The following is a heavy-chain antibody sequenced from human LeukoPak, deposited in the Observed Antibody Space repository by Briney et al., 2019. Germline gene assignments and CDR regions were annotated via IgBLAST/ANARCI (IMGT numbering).Heavy chain of an antibody. V-gene: IGHV4-4*09. Sequence: SETLSLTCTVSGDSITSHYWSWIRQPPGKGLECIGFIYTRGSTNYNPSHKSRVTMSGDTSKNQVSLTLNSVTDADTAVYYCARHWIETTKTYSYWFDPWGQGTLVTVSS. CDR1: GDSITSHY. D-gene: IGHD1-1*01. CDR3: ARHWIETTKTYSYWFDP. CDR2: IYTRGST. J-gene: IGHJ5*02.